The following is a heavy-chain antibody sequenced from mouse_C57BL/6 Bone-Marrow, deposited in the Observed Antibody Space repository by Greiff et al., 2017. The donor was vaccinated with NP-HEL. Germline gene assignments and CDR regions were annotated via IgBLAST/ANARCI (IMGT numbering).Heavy chain of an antibody. CDR2: IDPSDSYT. D-gene: IGHD2-5*01. Sequence: QVQLKQPGAELVMPGASVKLSCKASGYTFTSYWMHWVKQRPGQGLEWIGEIDPSDSYTNYNQKFKGKSTLTVDKSSSTAYMQLSSLTSEDSAVYYCANSNYGYFDVWGTGTTVTVSS. V-gene: IGHV1-69*01. J-gene: IGHJ1*03. CDR3: ANSNYGYFDV. CDR1: GYTFTSYW.